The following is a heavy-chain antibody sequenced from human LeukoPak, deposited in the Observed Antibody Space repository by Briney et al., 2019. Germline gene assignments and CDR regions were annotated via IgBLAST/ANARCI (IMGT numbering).Heavy chain of an antibody. Sequence: SETLPFSHTVSGGSITSYYWSWIRQPPGKGLEWIGYIDYSGSTRNNPSLKSRGTISLDKSENQFSLKLRSVTAADTAVYYCARAVDGPLDAFDIWGRRRIVAVSS. CDR1: GGSITSYY. J-gene: IGHJ3*02. D-gene: IGHD6-19*01. V-gene: IGHV4-59*01. CDR3: ARAVDGPLDAFDI. CDR2: IDYSGST.